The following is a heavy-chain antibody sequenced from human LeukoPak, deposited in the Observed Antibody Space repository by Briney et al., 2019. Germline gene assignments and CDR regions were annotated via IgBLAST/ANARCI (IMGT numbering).Heavy chain of an antibody. J-gene: IGHJ4*02. V-gene: IGHV3-7*05. CDR2: IKRDGSEK. Sequence: GGSLRLSCAASGFSFSNYWMNWVRQAPGKGLEWVASIKRDGSEKYYVDSVKGRFTISRDNAKNTLYLQMNSLRAEDTALYYCARTAVAGPSYYFDYWGQGTLVTVSS. CDR1: GFSFSNYW. CDR3: ARTAVAGPSYYFDY. D-gene: IGHD6-19*01.